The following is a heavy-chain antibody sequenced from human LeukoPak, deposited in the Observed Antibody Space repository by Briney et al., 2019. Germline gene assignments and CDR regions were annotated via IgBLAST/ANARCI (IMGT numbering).Heavy chain of an antibody. J-gene: IGHJ5*02. V-gene: IGHV4-61*10. CDR3: ARESGSYLWRSWLNP. D-gene: IGHD3-16*01. CDR1: GGSISSGSYY. Sequence: SETLSLTCTVSGGSISSGSYYWSWIRQPAGKGLEWIGYIYYSGSTNYNPSLKSRVTISVDTSKNQFSLKLSSVTAADTAVYYCARESGSYLWRSWLNPWGQGTLVTVSS. CDR2: IYYSGST.